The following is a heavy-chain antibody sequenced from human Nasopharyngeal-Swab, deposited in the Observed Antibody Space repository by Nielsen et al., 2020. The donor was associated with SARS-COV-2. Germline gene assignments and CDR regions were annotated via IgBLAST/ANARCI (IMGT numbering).Heavy chain of an antibody. Sequence: GESLKISCAASGFSFNNYGMNWVRQAPGKGLEWVSYISSDSSTIYQADSLKGRFSISRDNAKNSLFLQMNSLRDEDTAVYYCARVHCSSSSCYADHWGQGTLVAVSS. D-gene: IGHD2-2*01. CDR3: ARVHCSSSSCYADH. CDR2: ISSDSSTI. CDR1: GFSFNNYG. V-gene: IGHV3-48*02. J-gene: IGHJ4*02.